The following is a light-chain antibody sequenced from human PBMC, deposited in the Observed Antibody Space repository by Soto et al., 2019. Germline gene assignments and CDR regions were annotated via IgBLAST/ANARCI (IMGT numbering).Light chain of an antibody. J-gene: IGKJ1*01. Sequence: AIHLTQSPSSLSASVGDRVTITCRASQGIRDELGWYQQKPGRAPKVLIYATSSLQSGVPSRFRGSGLGTDFTLTISSLQPEDFATYYCLQDNSYPRTFGHGTKVAIK. V-gene: IGKV1-6*01. CDR1: QGIRDE. CDR2: ATS. CDR3: LQDNSYPRT.